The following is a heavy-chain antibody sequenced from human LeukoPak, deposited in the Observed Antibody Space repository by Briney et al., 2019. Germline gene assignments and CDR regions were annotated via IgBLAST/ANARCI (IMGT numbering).Heavy chain of an antibody. J-gene: IGHJ4*02. D-gene: IGHD3-22*01. Sequence: KTSETLSLTCTVSGGSITSGDYYWSWIRQPPGKGLEWIGYIYYSGSAYYNPSLKSRITISVDTSKNQFSLKLSSVTAADTAVYYCARDTSGYDDYWGQGTLVTVFS. CDR2: IYYSGSA. V-gene: IGHV4-30-4*01. CDR1: GGSITSGDYY. CDR3: ARDTSGYDDY.